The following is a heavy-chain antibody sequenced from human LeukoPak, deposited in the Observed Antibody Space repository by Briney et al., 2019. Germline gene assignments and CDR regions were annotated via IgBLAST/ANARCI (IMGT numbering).Heavy chain of an antibody. Sequence: GGSLRLSCAASGFSFSSYSMTWVRQAPGMGLEWVASISSSSTYIYYADSVKGRFTISRDDAKTSLSLQMNSLRAEDTAVYYCTRDAVPYGLDVWGQGTTVTVSS. CDR3: TRDAVPYGLDV. J-gene: IGHJ6*02. CDR1: GFSFSSYS. CDR2: ISSSSTYI. V-gene: IGHV3-21*01.